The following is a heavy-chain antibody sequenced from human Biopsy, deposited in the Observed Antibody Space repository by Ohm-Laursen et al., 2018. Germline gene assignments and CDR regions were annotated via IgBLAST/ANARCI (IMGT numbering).Heavy chain of an antibody. CDR1: GGSISSRTHY. CDR3: VRGVDYYDPYHYYALDV. D-gene: IGHD3-22*01. V-gene: IGHV4-39*07. J-gene: IGHJ6*02. CDR2: INHSGRT. Sequence: SETLSLTWTLSGGSISSRTHYWGWIRQTPGKGLEWIGEINHSGRTNYNPSLKSRVTISVDTSKNQFSLKVRSVTAADTAVYYCVRGVDYYDPYHYYALDVWGQGTTVTVSS.